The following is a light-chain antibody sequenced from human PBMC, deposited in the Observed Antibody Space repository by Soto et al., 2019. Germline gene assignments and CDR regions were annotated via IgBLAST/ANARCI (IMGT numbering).Light chain of an antibody. CDR2: RNN. J-gene: IGLJ3*02. CDR3: AAWDDTLDAQV. Sequence: QSVLTQSPSASGTPGQRVTISWSGSRSNIGRNFAYWYQHVPGTAPRLLIQRNNERPSGVPDRFSGSKSGTSVSLAISGLRSDDEATYYCAAWDDTLDAQVFGGGTKVTVL. CDR1: RSNIGRNF. V-gene: IGLV1-47*01.